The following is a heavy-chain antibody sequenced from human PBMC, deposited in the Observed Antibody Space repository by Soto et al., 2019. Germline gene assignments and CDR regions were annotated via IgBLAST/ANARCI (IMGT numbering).Heavy chain of an antibody. CDR1: GRSLSSNY. J-gene: IGHJ4*02. D-gene: IGHD4-4*01. CDR2: VFYGGT. CDR3: ASYRGALYFNS. V-gene: IGHV4-59*01. Sequence: PSETLSLTCSVSGRSLSSNYWSWIRQSPDKGLEWLGYVFYGGTDYNPSLEGRASMSVETSKSQFSLKLTSVTAADTAVYYCASYRGALYFNSWGQGILVTVSS.